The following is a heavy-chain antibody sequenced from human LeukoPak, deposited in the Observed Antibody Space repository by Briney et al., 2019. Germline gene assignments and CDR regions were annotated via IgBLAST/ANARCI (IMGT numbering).Heavy chain of an antibody. Sequence: SETLSLTCTVSVGSISTYYWSWLRQPPGKGLEWIGYIYYTGSTNYNPSLKSRVTISVDTSESQFSLKLTSVTAADTAVYYCARGDSSSWYLFDYWGRGTLVTVSS. D-gene: IGHD6-13*01. J-gene: IGHJ4*02. CDR3: ARGDSSSWYLFDY. CDR2: IYYTGST. V-gene: IGHV4-59*01. CDR1: VGSISTYY.